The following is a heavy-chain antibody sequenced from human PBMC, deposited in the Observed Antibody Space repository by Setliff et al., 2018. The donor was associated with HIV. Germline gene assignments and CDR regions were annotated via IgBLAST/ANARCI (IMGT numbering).Heavy chain of an antibody. Sequence: SETLSLTCTVSGGSISNSRYYWSWIRQPPGKGLEWIGSIYYSGSTYYKPSLKSRVTIPVDTSKNQFSLKLSSVTAADAAVYYCASRVYYYDSSGYLREEGFDPWGQGTLVTVSS. J-gene: IGHJ5*02. V-gene: IGHV4-39*01. D-gene: IGHD3-22*01. CDR3: ASRVYYYDSSGYLREEGFDP. CDR1: GGSISNSRYY. CDR2: IYYSGST.